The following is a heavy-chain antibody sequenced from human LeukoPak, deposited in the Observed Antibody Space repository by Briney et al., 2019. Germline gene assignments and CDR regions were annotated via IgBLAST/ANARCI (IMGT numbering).Heavy chain of an antibody. CDR1: GGSISSGDYY. J-gene: IGHJ4*02. CDR2: IYYSGST. CDR3: ARGPGPHFDY. D-gene: IGHD1-14*01. V-gene: IGHV4-30-4*01. Sequence: SETLSLTCTVSGGSISSGDYYWSWIRQPPGKGLEWVGYIYYSGSTYYNPSLKSRVTISVDTSKNQFSLKLSSVTAADTAVYYCARGPGPHFDYWGQGTLVTVSS.